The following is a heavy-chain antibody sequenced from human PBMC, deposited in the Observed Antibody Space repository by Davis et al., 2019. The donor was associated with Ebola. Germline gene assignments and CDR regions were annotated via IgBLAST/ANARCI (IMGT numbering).Heavy chain of an antibody. CDR2: ISSSSSTI. CDR1: GFTFSSYS. D-gene: IGHD1-26*01. CDR3: AKQRGVGAIDYDY. Sequence: GESLKISCAASGFTFSSYSMNWVRQAPGKGLEWVSYISSSSSTIYYADSVKGRFTISRDNAKNSLYLQMNSLRDEDTAVYYCAKQRGVGAIDYDYWGRGTVVTVSS. J-gene: IGHJ4*02. V-gene: IGHV3-48*02.